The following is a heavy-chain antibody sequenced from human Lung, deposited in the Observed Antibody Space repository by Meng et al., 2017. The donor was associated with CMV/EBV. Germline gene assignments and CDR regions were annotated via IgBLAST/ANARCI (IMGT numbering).Heavy chain of an antibody. Sequence: GGSLRLXCAMSGFTLSSYGMHWVRKAPGKGREGVAFIRYDGSKTYYADSVKGGFTISRDNSWNTLYLQMKSLRAEDTAVYYAANRYSGLEDVWCFDYWGQG. J-gene: IGHJ4*02. CDR1: GFTLSSYG. V-gene: IGHV3-30*02. CDR3: ANRYSGLEDVWCFDY. D-gene: IGHD5-12*01. CDR2: IRYDGSKT.